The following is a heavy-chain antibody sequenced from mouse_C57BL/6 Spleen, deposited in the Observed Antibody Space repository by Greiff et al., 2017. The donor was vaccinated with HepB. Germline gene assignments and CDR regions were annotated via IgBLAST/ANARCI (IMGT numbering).Heavy chain of an antibody. J-gene: IGHJ3*01. V-gene: IGHV5-9-1*02. D-gene: IGHD2-4*01. CDR2: ISSGGDYI. CDR3: TRGGGYDYDQAWFAY. CDR1: GFTFSSYA. Sequence: EVMLVESGEGLVKPGGSLKLSCAASGFTFSSYAMSWVRQTPEKRLEWVAYISSGGDYIYYADTVKGRFTISRDNARNTLYLQVSSLKSEDTAMYYCTRGGGYDYDQAWFAYWGQGTLVTVSA.